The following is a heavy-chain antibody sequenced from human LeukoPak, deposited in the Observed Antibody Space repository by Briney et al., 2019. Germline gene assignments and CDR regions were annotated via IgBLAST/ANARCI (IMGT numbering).Heavy chain of an antibody. CDR3: ARRPYTSGWYYYFDY. D-gene: IGHD6-19*01. V-gene: IGHV4-39*01. CDR2: IYYSGST. CDR1: GGSISSSSYY. Sequence: SETLSLTCTVSGGSISSSSYYWGWIRQPPGKELEWIGSIYYSGSTYYNPSLKSRVTISVDTSKNQFSLRLSSVTAADTAVYYCARRPYTSGWYYYFDYWGQGTLVTVSS. J-gene: IGHJ4*02.